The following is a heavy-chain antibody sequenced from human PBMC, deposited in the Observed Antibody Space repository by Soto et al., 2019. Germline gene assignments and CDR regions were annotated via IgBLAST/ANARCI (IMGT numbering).Heavy chain of an antibody. V-gene: IGHV1-18*04. CDR3: AKRTSGTTWGESDY. CDR1: GYIFSDYG. Sequence: QVKVMQSGAEVKKPGDSVKVSCTTSGYIFSDYGINWVRQAPGQGLEWMGWISGYSGNANLAQKFQGRVTMTTDKSTRTAYMELRRLRSDDTAVYYCAKRTSGTTWGESDYWGQGTLVTVSS. D-gene: IGHD4-17*01. J-gene: IGHJ4*02. CDR2: ISGYSGNA.